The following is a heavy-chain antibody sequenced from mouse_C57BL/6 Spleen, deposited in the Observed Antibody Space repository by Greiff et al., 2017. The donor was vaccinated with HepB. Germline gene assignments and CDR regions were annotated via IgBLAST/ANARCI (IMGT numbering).Heavy chain of an antibody. D-gene: IGHD1-1*01. V-gene: IGHV1-72*01. CDR1: GYTFTSYW. CDR2: IDPNSGGT. CDR3: ARGDGSSPYYAMDY. Sequence: KESCKASGYTFTSYWMHWVKQRPGRGLEWIGRIDPNSGGTKYNEKFKSKATLTVDKPSSTAYMQLSSLTSEDSAVYYCARGDGSSPYYAMDYWGQGTSVTVSS. J-gene: IGHJ4*01.